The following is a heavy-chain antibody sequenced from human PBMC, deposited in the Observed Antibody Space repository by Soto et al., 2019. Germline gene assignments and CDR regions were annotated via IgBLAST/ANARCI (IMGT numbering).Heavy chain of an antibody. Sequence: GGSLRLSCTASGFTFGDYAMGWFRQAPGRGLEWIGFIRSNTFGGTTVYAASVKGRFSISRDDSKSVAYLQMNSLKTEDTAMYYCTRDRDFLTGNYSPNSFDYWGQGA. CDR3: TRDRDFLTGNYSPNSFDY. D-gene: IGHD3-9*01. V-gene: IGHV3-49*03. CDR1: GFTFGDYA. CDR2: IRSNTFGGTT. J-gene: IGHJ4*02.